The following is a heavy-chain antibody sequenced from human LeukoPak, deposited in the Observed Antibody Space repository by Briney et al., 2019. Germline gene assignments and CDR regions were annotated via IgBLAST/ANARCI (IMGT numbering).Heavy chain of an antibody. D-gene: IGHD5-12*01. Sequence: SETLALTCVVSGGSKSSSNYYWAWIRQPPGKGLEWIGSIYFSGSTFYNPSLKSRLTISADTSKNQFSLKLSSVTAADTAVYYCARRRIVATIDYWGQGTLVTVSS. CDR2: IYFSGST. J-gene: IGHJ4*02. CDR3: ARRRIVATIDY. V-gene: IGHV4-39*01. CDR1: GGSKSSSNYY.